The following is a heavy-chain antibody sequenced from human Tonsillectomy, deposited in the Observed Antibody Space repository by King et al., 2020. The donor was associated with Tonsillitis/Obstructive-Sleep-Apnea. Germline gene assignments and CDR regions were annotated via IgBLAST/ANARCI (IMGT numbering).Heavy chain of an antibody. CDR2: IYYSGGT. J-gene: IGHJ4*02. Sequence: QLQESGPGLVRPSETLSLTCTVSGGSISSYYWSWIRQPPGKGLEGIGYIYYSGGTNYNPSLKSRVTISVDTSKNQFSLKLCSVTAADTAVYYCARGDSSGYWESTFDYWGQGTLVTVSS. CDR1: GGSISSYY. V-gene: IGHV4-59*01. D-gene: IGHD3-22*01. CDR3: ARGDSSGYWESTFDY.